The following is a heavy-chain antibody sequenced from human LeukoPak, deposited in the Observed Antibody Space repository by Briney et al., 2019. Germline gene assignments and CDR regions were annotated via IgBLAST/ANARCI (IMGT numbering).Heavy chain of an antibody. Sequence: SETLSLTCTVSGGSISTYYWTWIRQPPGKGLEWIGEMYLSGTTHSNPSVKSRVTISIDKSKNQFFLNLSSVTAADTAVYYCAGLVGRYSSGLYYYYFDYWGQGTLVTVSS. J-gene: IGHJ4*02. CDR1: GGSISTYY. CDR3: AGLVGRYSSGLYYYYFDY. V-gene: IGHV4-59*12. CDR2: MYLSGTT. D-gene: IGHD3-22*01.